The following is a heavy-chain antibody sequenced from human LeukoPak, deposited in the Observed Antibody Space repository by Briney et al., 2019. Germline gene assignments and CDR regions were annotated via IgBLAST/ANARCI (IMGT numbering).Heavy chain of an antibody. Sequence: GGSLRLSCAASGFTFDDYGMHWVRQAPGKGLEWVAFIHYDGTNEYYADSVKGRFTISRDNFKSTLSLQMNGLRVEDTALYYCVNSGFDPWGQGTLVTVSS. J-gene: IGHJ5*02. V-gene: IGHV3-30*02. CDR1: GFTFDDYG. CDR3: VNSGFDP. CDR2: IHYDGTNE. D-gene: IGHD3-10*01.